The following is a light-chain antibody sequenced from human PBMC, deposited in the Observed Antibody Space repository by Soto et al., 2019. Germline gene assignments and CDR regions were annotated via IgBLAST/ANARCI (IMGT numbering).Light chain of an antibody. CDR3: MQSIQLPRT. CDR1: QSLLHSDGKTY. Sequence: DIGMTQTPLSLSVTPGQPASISCKSSQSLLHSDGKTYLYWYLQKPGQSPQLLLYELSNRFSGVPERFSASGSGTDFTLKISRVEAEDVGVYYCMQSIQLPRTFGQGTKLEIK. J-gene: IGKJ2*02. CDR2: ELS. V-gene: IGKV2D-29*02.